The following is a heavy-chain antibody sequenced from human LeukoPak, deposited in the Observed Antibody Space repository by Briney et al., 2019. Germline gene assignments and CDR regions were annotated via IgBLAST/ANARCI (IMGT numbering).Heavy chain of an antibody. Sequence: ASVKVSCKASGGTFSSYAISWVRQAPGQGLEWMGWINPNSGGTNYAQKFQGRVTMTRDTSISTAYMELSRLRSDDTAVYYCARSADYVDAFDIWGQGTMVTVSS. V-gene: IGHV1-2*02. CDR3: ARSADYVDAFDI. J-gene: IGHJ3*02. CDR2: INPNSGGT. CDR1: GGTFSSYA. D-gene: IGHD3-10*02.